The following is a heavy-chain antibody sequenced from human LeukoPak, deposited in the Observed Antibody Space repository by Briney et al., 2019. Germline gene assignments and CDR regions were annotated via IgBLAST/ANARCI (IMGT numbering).Heavy chain of an antibody. V-gene: IGHV1-58*01. J-gene: IGHJ4*02. Sequence: GASVKVSCKASGFTFTSSAVQWVRQARGQRLEWIGWIVVGSGNTNYAQKFQGRVTITRDTSASTAYMELSSLRSEDTAVYYCARGDYLTGRYDFDYWGQGTLVTVSS. CDR3: ARGDYLTGRYDFDY. CDR2: IVVGSGNT. CDR1: GFTFTSSA. D-gene: IGHD5-12*01.